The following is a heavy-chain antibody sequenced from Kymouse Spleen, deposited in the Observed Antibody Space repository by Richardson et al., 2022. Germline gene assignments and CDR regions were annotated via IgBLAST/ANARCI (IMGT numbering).Heavy chain of an antibody. D-gene: IGHD7-27*02. J-gene: IGHJ4*02. CDR3: ARVPNFLFDY. V-gene: IGHV4-34*01. Sequence: QVQLQQWGAGLLKPSETLSLTCAVYGGSFSGYYWSWIRQPPGKGLEWIGEINHSGSTNYNPSLKSRVTISVDTSKNQFSLKLSSVTAADTAVYYCARVPNFLFDYWGQGTLVTVSS. CDR2: INHSGST. CDR1: GGSFSGYY.